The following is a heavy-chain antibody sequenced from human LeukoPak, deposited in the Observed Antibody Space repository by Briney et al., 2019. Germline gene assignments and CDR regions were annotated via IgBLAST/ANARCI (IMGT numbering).Heavy chain of an antibody. Sequence: GGSLRLSCAASGFTFSSYAMSWVRQAPGKGLEWVSAISSSGGSTYYADSVKGRFTISRDNSKNTLYLQMNSLRAEDTAVYYCAKDVNSRLRGVYFDYWGQGTLVTVSS. D-gene: IGHD4-17*01. J-gene: IGHJ4*02. CDR2: ISSSGGST. CDR1: GFTFSSYA. V-gene: IGHV3-23*01. CDR3: AKDVNSRLRGVYFDY.